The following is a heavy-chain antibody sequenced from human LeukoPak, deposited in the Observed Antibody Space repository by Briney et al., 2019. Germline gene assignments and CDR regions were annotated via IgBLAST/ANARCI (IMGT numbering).Heavy chain of an antibody. CDR2: ISGSGYNA. V-gene: IGHV3-23*01. J-gene: IGHJ6*03. CDR1: GLIFRNYA. D-gene: IGHD3-16*01. CDR3: AKVGGTDHYYYMDV. Sequence: GGSLRLSCAASGLIFRNYAMSWVRQAPGKGLEWVSSISGSGYNAYYADSMKGRLAISRDNSKSLLFLQMHSLTAEDTAIYYCAKVGGTDHYYYMDVWGKGTTVTVSS.